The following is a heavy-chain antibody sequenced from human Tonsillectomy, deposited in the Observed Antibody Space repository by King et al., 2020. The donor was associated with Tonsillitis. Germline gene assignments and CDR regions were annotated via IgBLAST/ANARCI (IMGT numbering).Heavy chain of an antibody. V-gene: IGHV3-11*05. CDR2: IISRTSYT. CDR1: GFTLSDYH. J-gene: IGHJ4*02. Sequence: VQLVESGGGLVSPGGSLRLSCAASGFTLSDYHMSWIRQAPGKGLEWVSYIISRTSYTNYADFSKGGFTISRNNAKNSLYLQMNSLRAEDTAVYYCARTYSGYEMYYFDYWGQGTLVTVSS. CDR3: ARTYSGYEMYYFDY. D-gene: IGHD5-12*01.